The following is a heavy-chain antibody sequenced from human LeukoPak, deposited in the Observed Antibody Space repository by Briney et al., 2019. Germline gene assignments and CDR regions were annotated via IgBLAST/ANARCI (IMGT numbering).Heavy chain of an antibody. J-gene: IGHJ4*02. V-gene: IGHV3-21*01. CDR3: AREGIAAAGHDY. D-gene: IGHD6-13*01. CDR2: ISSSSSYI. CDR1: GFTFSSYS. Sequence: GGSLRLSCAASGFTFSSYSMNWVRQAPGKGLEWVSSISSSSSYIYYADSVKGRFTISRDNAKNSLYLQMNSLRAEDTAVYYCAREGIAAAGHDYWGQGTLVTASS.